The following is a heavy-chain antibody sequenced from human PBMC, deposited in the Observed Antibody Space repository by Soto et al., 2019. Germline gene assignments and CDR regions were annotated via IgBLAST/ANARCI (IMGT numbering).Heavy chain of an antibody. CDR3: AGPGSPYCSSNSCPSNYYYYGMDV. J-gene: IGHJ6*02. CDR2: ISSSSSYI. CDR1: GFTFSSYS. D-gene: IGHD2-2*01. V-gene: IGHV3-21*01. Sequence: GGSLRLSCAASGFTFSSYSMNWVRQAPGKGLEWVSSISSSSSYIYYADSVKGRFTISRDNAKNSLYLQMNSLRAEDTAVYYCAGPGSPYCSSNSCPSNYYYYGMDVWGQGTTDTVSS.